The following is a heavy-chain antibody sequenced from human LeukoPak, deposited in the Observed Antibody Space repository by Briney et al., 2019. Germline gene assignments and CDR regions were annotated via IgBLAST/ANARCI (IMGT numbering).Heavy chain of an antibody. CDR2: IYHSGST. CDR1: GGSISSGGYS. Sequence: PSQTLSLTCAVSGGSISSGGYSWSWIRQPPGKGLEWIGYIYHSGSTYYNPSLKSRVTISVGRSKNQFSLKLSSVTAADTAVYYCARESRWFDPWGQGTLVTVSS. J-gene: IGHJ5*02. V-gene: IGHV4-30-2*01. CDR3: ARESRWFDP.